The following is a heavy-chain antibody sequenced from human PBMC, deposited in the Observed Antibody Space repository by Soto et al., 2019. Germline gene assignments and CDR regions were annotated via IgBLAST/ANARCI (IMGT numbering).Heavy chain of an antibody. D-gene: IGHD1-20*01. V-gene: IGHV1-18*04. CDR2: ISAYNGNR. CDR1: GFPFTTYG. CDR3: AKDPPITGSLRGTPLMDV. J-gene: IGHJ6*02. Sequence: ASVKVSCKASGFPFTTYGFSWVRRAPGQGLEWMGWISAYNGNRNYAQKFQGRVTMTTDTSTSTVYMELRSLTSDGTAVYYCAKDPPITGSLRGTPLMDVWGQGTTVTVSS.